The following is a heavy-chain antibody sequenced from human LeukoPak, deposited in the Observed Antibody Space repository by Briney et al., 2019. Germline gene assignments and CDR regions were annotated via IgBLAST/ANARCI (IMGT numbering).Heavy chain of an antibody. CDR2: IKQDGSEK. Sequence: GGSLRLSCAGSGFTFSSYWISWVRQTPGKRLEWVANIKQDGSEKYYVDSVKGRFTISRDNAKNSLYLQMNSLRAEDTAVYYCATNMRVAVAGTWNYCGQGTLVTVSS. D-gene: IGHD6-19*01. J-gene: IGHJ4*02. CDR3: ATNMRVAVAGTWNY. V-gene: IGHV3-7*01. CDR1: GFTFSSYW.